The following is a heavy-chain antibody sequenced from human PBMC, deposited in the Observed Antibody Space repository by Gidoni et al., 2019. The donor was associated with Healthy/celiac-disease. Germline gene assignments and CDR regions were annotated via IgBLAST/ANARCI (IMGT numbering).Heavy chain of an antibody. CDR3: AHTLIAAAGIGY. V-gene: IGHV2-5*02. D-gene: IGHD6-13*01. CDR2: MYWDDDK. Sequence: QITLKESGPTLVKPTQTLTLTCTFSGFSLSTSGVGVGWIRQPPGKALEWLALMYWDDDKRYSPSLKSRLTITKDTSKNQVVLTMTNMDPVDTATYYCAHTLIAAAGIGYWGQGTLVTVSS. J-gene: IGHJ4*02. CDR1: GFSLSTSGVG.